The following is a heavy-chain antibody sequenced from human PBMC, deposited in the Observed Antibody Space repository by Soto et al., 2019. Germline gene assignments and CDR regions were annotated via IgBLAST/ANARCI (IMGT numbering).Heavy chain of an antibody. CDR3: ARGSGDYGSGSYWFDY. V-gene: IGHV4-34*01. J-gene: IGHJ4*02. CDR1: GGSFSGYY. Sequence: SEALSLTSTVYGGSFSGYYWSWIRQPPWKGLEWIGEINHSGSTNYNPSLKSRVTISVDTSKNQFSLKLSSVTAADTAVYYCARGSGDYGSGSYWFDYWGQGTLVTVSS. D-gene: IGHD3-10*01. CDR2: INHSGST.